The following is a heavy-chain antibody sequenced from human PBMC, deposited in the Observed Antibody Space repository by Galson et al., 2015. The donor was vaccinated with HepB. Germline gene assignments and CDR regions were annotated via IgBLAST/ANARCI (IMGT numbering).Heavy chain of an antibody. CDR2: ISSSTIYT. J-gene: IGHJ4*02. CDR1: GFTFSDYY. D-gene: IGHD4-17*01. CDR3: ARVADSDYGDHSHFDY. V-gene: IGHV3-11*06. Sequence: SLRLSCAASGFTFSDYYMSWIRQAPGKGLEWVSYISSSTIYTNYADPVKGRFTISRDNVKNSMYLQMNSLRAEDTAVYYCARVADSDYGDHSHFDYWGQGTLVTVSS.